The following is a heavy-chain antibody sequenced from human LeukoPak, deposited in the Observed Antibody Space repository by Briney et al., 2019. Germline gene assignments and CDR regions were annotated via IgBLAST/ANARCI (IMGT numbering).Heavy chain of an antibody. CDR1: GYIFTDYY. Sequence: ASVKLSCKTSGYIFTDYYMNWVRQPPGQGLEWMGWINPNSGGTNYAQKFQGRVTMTRDTSSSTVYMELSRLIYDDTAVYYCARAGSYYGGDPDCWGQGTLVTVSS. D-gene: IGHD1-26*01. CDR2: INPNSGGT. J-gene: IGHJ4*02. CDR3: ARAGSYYGGDPDC. V-gene: IGHV1-2*02.